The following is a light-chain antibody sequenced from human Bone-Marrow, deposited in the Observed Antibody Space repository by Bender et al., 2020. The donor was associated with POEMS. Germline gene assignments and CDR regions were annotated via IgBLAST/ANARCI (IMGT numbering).Light chain of an antibody. J-gene: IGLJ2*01. CDR1: SSDVGGNKY. CDR3: SSYTSTDTLVV. V-gene: IGLV2-14*03. Sequence: QSALTQPASVSGSPGQSISISCTGTSSDVGGNKYVSWYQQHPGRAPKLIIYDVSNRPSGVSNRFSGSKSGSTASLTISGLQAEDEADYYCSSYTSTDTLVVFGGGTKLTVL. CDR2: DVS.